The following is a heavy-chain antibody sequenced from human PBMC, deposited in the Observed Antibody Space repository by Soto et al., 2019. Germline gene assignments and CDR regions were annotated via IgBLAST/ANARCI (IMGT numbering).Heavy chain of an antibody. V-gene: IGHV1-2*02. Sequence: QVQLVQSGAEVKQPGASVKVSCKASGYTFTDYYIHWVRQAPGQGLEWMGYINPSSGATNYAQKFQGRVTMTRDTSINTAYVDLSRLRSDDTAVYYCARVEGSASSARDWGQGTLVTVSS. J-gene: IGHJ4*02. CDR1: GYTFTDYY. D-gene: IGHD6-6*01. CDR2: INPSSGAT. CDR3: ARVEGSASSARD.